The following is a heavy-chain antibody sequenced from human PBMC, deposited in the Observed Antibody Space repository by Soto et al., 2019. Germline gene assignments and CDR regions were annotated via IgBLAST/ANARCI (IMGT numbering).Heavy chain of an antibody. CDR2: IYSGGST. CDR1: GFTVSSNY. D-gene: IGHD1-26*01. V-gene: IGHV3-66*01. J-gene: IGHJ6*02. CDR3: ASTTYTGPIYYYYYYGMDV. Sequence: GGSLRLSCAASGFTVSSNYMSWVRQAPGKGLEWVSVIYSGGSTYYADSVKGRFTISRDNSKNTLYLQMNSLRAEDTAVYYCASTTYTGPIYYYYYYGMDVWGQGTTVTVSS.